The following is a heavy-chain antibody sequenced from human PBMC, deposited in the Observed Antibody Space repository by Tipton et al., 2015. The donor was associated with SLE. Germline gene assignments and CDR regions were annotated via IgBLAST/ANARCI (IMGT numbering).Heavy chain of an antibody. CDR3: AKDKASSDWFAAGAFDM. Sequence: SLRLSCAASGFTFSNYGMNWVRQAPGKGLEWVSAISSGGSSTYCADSVKGRFTISRDKSKNTVCLQMNSPRAEDTAVYYCAKDKASSDWFAAGAFDMWGQGTMVTVSS. CDR2: ISSGGSST. CDR1: GFTFSNYG. J-gene: IGHJ3*02. D-gene: IGHD6-19*01. V-gene: IGHV3-23*01.